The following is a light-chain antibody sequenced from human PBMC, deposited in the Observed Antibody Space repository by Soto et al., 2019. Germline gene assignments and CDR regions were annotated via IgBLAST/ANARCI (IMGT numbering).Light chain of an antibody. CDR3: QQYGRSPPIT. Sequence: ETVLTQSPGTLSLSPGEGATLSCRASQSVSSSYLAWYQQKPGQAPRLLIYGASSRATGIPDRFSGSGSGTDFTLTISRLEPEDFAVYYCQQYGRSPPITFGQGTRLE. CDR1: QSVSSSY. J-gene: IGKJ5*01. CDR2: GAS. V-gene: IGKV3-20*01.